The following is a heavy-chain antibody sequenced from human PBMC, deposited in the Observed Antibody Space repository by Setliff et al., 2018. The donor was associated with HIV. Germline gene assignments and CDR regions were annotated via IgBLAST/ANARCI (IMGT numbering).Heavy chain of an antibody. Sequence: SETLSLTCTVSGGSVTSSLYYWGWIRQPPGKGLEWIGTIYYGGTTYYNPSLRSRVTISVDTSRNRFFLKLTSVTAADTAAYYCTTLQSSGWPHETEYWGQGTLVTVSS. V-gene: IGHV4-39*01. D-gene: IGHD6-19*01. J-gene: IGHJ4*02. CDR3: TTLQSSGWPHETEY. CDR2: IYYGGTT. CDR1: GGSVTSSLYY.